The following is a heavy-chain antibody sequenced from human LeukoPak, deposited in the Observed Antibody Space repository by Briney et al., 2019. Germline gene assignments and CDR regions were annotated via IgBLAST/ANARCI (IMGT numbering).Heavy chain of an antibody. Sequence: GESLKISCKGSGYRFTNYHIGWVRQMPGKGLEWMGIIYPADSDTRYRPTFRGQVTISVDKSINTAYLQWSSLKASDTALYYCTRLISRGSDYNYVDDWGQGTLITVSS. CDR2: IYPADSDT. D-gene: IGHD5-24*01. V-gene: IGHV5-51*01. J-gene: IGHJ4*02. CDR1: GYRFTNYH. CDR3: TRLISRGSDYNYVDD.